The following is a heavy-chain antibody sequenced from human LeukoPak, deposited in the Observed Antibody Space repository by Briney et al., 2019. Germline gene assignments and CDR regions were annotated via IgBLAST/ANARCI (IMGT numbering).Heavy chain of an antibody. V-gene: IGHV4-38-2*02. D-gene: IGHD1-26*01. J-gene: IGHJ1*01. CDR1: GYSISSGYY. CDR2: IYHSGST. Sequence: SETLSLTCTVSGYSISSGYYWGWIWQPPGKGLEWIGSIYHSGSTYYNPSLKSRVTISVDTSKNQSSLKLSSVTAADTAVYYCASELVDEYFQHWGQGTLVTVSS. CDR3: ASELVDEYFQH.